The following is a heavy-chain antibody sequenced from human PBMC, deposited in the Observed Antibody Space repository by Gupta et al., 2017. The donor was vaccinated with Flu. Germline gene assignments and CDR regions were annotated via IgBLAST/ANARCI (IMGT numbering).Heavy chain of an antibody. CDR3: AKLYSSSTQSRFFDY. D-gene: IGHD6-6*01. Sequence: YGMHWVRQAPGKGLEWVAVISYDGSNKYYADSVKGRFTISRDNSKNTLYLQMNSLRAEDTAVYYCAKLYSSSTQSRFFDYWGQGTLVTVSS. V-gene: IGHV3-30*18. J-gene: IGHJ4*02. CDR1: YG. CDR2: ISYDGSNK.